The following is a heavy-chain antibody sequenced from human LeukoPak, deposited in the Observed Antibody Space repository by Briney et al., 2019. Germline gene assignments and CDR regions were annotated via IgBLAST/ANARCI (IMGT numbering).Heavy chain of an antibody. CDR3: ARDRYGYFAPDY. J-gene: IGHJ4*02. CDR1: GFTFSSYS. Sequence: PGGSLRLSCAASGFTFSSYSMNWVRQAPGKGLEWVSYISSSSSPIYFADSVKGRFTISRDNAKNSLYLQMNSRRAEDTAVYCCARDRYGYFAPDYWGQGTLVTVSS. D-gene: IGHD5-18*01. V-gene: IGHV3-48*01. CDR2: ISSSSSPI.